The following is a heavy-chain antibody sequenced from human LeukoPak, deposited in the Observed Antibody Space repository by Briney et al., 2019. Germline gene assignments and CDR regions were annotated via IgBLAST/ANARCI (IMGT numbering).Heavy chain of an antibody. CDR1: GFTFSSYW. Sequence: GGSLRLSCAASGFTFSSYWMSWVPQAPGKGLEWVANIKQGGSEKHYVDSVKGRFTISRDNGKNSLYLQMNSLRVEDTAVYYSARDVKELTWFGVLLAGGLSDYYGLDVWGQGTTVTVSS. CDR2: IKQGGSEK. V-gene: IGHV3-7*01. D-gene: IGHD3-10*01. J-gene: IGHJ6*02. CDR3: ARDVKELTWFGVLLAGGLSDYYGLDV.